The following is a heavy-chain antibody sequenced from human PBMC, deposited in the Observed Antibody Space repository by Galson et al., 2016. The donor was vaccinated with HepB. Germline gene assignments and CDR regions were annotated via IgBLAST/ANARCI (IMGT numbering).Heavy chain of an antibody. CDR1: GFSFSRYN. CDR2: ISSSSAHI. CDR3: ARDVLGVVGNFDL. D-gene: IGHD3-10*02. J-gene: IGHJ4*02. V-gene: IGHV3-21*01. Sequence: SLRLSCAASGFSFSRYNMNWVRQVPGKGLEWVSSISSSSAHIFYADSMRGRFTISSDNAKNSLYLQLNSLRVEDTAVYYCARDVLGVVGNFDLWGQGALVTVSS.